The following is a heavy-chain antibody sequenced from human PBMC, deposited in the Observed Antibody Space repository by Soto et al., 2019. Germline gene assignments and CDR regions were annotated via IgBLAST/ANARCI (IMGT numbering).Heavy chain of an antibody. J-gene: IGHJ4*01. CDR2: IYSSVST. V-gene: IGHV4-39*01. Sequence: QLQLQESGPGLVKPSETLSLTCTVSGGSLSSSSYYWGWIRQPPGQGLEWIGRIYSSVSTYSNPSLKSRVTISVDTSKNQFSLKLGSVTAADTAMYYCATMGGSGGSWHIDYWGHGTLVTVSS. CDR3: ATMGGSGGSWHIDY. D-gene: IGHD2-15*01. CDR1: GGSLSSSSYY.